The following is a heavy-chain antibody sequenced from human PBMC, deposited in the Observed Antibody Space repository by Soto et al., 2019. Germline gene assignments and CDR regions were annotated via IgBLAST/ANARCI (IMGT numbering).Heavy chain of an antibody. D-gene: IGHD3-16*01. CDR2: IIPTFGTV. V-gene: IGHV1-69*01. J-gene: IGHJ5*02. Sequence: QVQLVQSGPEVKVPGSSVKVSCQASGGTFANFAITWVRQAPGQGLEWVGGIIPTFGTVDYAQSFQGRVTITADESAGTSYMELYSLRSDDTAISYCARMDPSLFGGGEWFDPWGQGTLVTVSS. CDR3: ARMDPSLFGGGEWFDP. CDR1: GGTFANFA.